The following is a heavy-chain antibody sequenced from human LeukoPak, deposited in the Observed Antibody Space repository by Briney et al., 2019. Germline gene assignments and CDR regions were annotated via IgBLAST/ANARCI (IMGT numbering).Heavy chain of an antibody. CDR2: IKQDASEK. CDR1: GFTSSSYW. D-gene: IGHD6-13*01. CDR3: ARVSLAGAFFDS. V-gene: IGHV3-7*01. Sequence: GGSLRLSCAASGFTSSSYWMSWVRQAPGKGLEWVANIKQDASEKYYVASVTGRFTIFKDNAKNSLYLQMNSLRAEDTAVYFCARVSLAGAFFDSWGQGTLVTVAS. J-gene: IGHJ4*02.